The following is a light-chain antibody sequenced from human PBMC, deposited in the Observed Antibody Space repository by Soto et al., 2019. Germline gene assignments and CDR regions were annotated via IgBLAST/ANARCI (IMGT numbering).Light chain of an antibody. Sequence: QSALTQPASVSGSPGQSITLSCTGTSSDVGGYNYVSWYQQHPGKDPKLMIYDVSNRPSGVSNRFSGSKSGNTASLTISGLQAEDEADYYCSSYTSSSTLVVFGGGTQLTVL. J-gene: IGLJ2*01. CDR2: DVS. V-gene: IGLV2-14*01. CDR1: SSDVGGYNY. CDR3: SSYTSSSTLVV.